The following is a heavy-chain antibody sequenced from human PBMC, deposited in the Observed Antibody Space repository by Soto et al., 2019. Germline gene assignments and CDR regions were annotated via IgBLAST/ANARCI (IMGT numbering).Heavy chain of an antibody. CDR1: GYTFTSYD. J-gene: IGHJ5*02. CDR3: ARGRGGTVTTRNVYWFDP. CDR2: RNPNSGNT. D-gene: IGHD4-17*01. V-gene: IGHV1-8*01. Sequence: QVKLVQSGAEVKKPGASVKVSCKASGYTFTSYDINWVRRATGQGLEWMGWRNPNSGNTGYAQKFQGRVTRTSNTSITTPYRELSSRRSEDTAVYYCARGRGGTVTTRNVYWFDPWGQGTLVTVSS.